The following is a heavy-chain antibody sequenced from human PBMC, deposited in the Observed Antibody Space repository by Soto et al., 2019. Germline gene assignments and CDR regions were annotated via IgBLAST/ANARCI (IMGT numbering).Heavy chain of an antibody. V-gene: IGHV3-33*01. D-gene: IGHD6-19*01. CDR2: IWYDGSNK. CDR3: AREIAVAGNDAFDI. CDR1: GFTFSSYG. Sequence: QPGGSLRLSCAASGFTFSSYGMHWVRQAPGKGLEWVAVIWYDGSNKYYADSVKGRFTISRDNSKNTLYLQMNSLRAEDTAVYYCAREIAVAGNDAFDIWGQGTMVTVSS. J-gene: IGHJ3*02.